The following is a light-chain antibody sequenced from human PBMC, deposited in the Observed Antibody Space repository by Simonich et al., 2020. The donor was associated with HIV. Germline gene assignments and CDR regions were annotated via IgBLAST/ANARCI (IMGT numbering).Light chain of an antibody. Sequence: EIVMTQSPATLSVSPGERATLPCRASQSISSNLAWYQQKPGQAPSLLISGASTRATGIPARFSGRGSGTEFTLTISSLQSEDFAFYYCHQYNDWPLTFGGGTKVEIK. CDR2: GAS. J-gene: IGKJ4*01. CDR3: HQYNDWPLT. CDR1: QSISSN. V-gene: IGKV3-15*01.